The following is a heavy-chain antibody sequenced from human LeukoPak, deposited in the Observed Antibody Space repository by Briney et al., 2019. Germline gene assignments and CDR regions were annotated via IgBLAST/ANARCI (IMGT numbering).Heavy chain of an antibody. CDR3: ATHDRDSSSWSRFDY. V-gene: IGHV3-48*03. Sequence: GGSLRLSCAASGFTFSSYEMNWVRQAPGKGLEWVSYISSSGSTIYYADSVKGQFTISRDNAKNSLYLQMNSLRAEDTAVYYCATHDRDSSSWSRFDYWGQGTLVTVSS. CDR1: GFTFSSYE. CDR2: ISSSGSTI. D-gene: IGHD6-13*01. J-gene: IGHJ4*02.